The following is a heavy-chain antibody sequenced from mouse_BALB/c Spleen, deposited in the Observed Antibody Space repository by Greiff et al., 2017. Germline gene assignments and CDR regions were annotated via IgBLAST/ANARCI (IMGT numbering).Heavy chain of an antibody. CDR1: GFSLTSYG. CDR3: ARDQGYGLEPYFDY. Sequence: VKLMESGPGLVAPSQSLSITCTVSGFSLTSYGVHWVRQPPGKGLEWLGVIWAGGSTNYNSALMSRLSISKDNSKSQVFLKMNSLQTDDTAMYYCARDQGYGLEPYFDYWGQGTTLTVSS. J-gene: IGHJ2*01. CDR2: IWAGGST. D-gene: IGHD2-10*02. V-gene: IGHV2-9*02.